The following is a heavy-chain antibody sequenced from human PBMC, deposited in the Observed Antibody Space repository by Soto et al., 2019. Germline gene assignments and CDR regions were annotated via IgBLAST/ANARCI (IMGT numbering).Heavy chain of an antibody. CDR2: IYYSGST. J-gene: IGHJ5*02. CDR1: GGSISSSSYY. V-gene: IGHV4-39*01. Sequence: QLQLQESGPGLVKPSETLSLTCTVSGGSISSSSYYWGWIRQPPGKGLEWIGRIYYSGSTYYNPSLKSRVTIPVDTSKNQFALKLSSVTAADAAVYYCATSNWFDPWGQGTLVTVSS. CDR3: ATSNWFDP.